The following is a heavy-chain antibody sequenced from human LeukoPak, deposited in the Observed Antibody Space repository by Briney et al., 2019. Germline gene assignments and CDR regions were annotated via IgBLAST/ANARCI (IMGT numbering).Heavy chain of an antibody. CDR3: AKDRSSWYYPFDY. Sequence: PGGSLRLSCAASGFTFSSYAISWVRQAPGKGLEWVSATSGGGHNTYYADSVKGRFTVSRDNSKNTVFLQMNSLRAEDTAVYYCAKDRSSWYYPFDYWGQGTLVTVSS. D-gene: IGHD6-13*01. J-gene: IGHJ4*02. CDR2: TSGGGHNT. V-gene: IGHV3-23*01. CDR1: GFTFSSYA.